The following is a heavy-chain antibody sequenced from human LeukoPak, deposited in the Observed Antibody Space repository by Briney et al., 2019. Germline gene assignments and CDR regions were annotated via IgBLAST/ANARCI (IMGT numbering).Heavy chain of an antibody. Sequence: GGSLRLSCAASGFTLSSYSMNWVRQAPGKGLEWVSFISSSSSYIYYADSLKGRFTISRDNAKNSLYLQMNSLRAEDTAVYYCAKDSSYYDSSGYSSYWGQGTLVTVSS. CDR1: GFTLSSYS. D-gene: IGHD3-22*01. J-gene: IGHJ4*02. CDR3: AKDSSYYDSSGYSSY. CDR2: ISSSSSYI. V-gene: IGHV3-21*04.